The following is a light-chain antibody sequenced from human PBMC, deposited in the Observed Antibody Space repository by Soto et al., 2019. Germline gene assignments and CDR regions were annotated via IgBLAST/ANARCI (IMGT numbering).Light chain of an antibody. J-gene: IGKJ3*01. V-gene: IGKV3-15*01. CDR3: LQYNNWPT. CDR2: GAS. Sequence: EIVMTQSPATLSVSPGERATLSCRASQSVNSNLAWYQQKPGQAPRLLIYGASTRATGIPAKFSGSGSGTEFTLTISSLQSEDVAVYYCLQYNNWPTFGPGTKVDIK. CDR1: QSVNSN.